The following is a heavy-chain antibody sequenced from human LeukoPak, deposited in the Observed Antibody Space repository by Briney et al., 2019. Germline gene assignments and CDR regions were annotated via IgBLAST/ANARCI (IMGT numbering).Heavy chain of an antibody. CDR1: GFTFSSYW. D-gene: IGHD3-3*01. CDR2: INSDGSST. CDR3: ATNRITIFGVVTDY. Sequence: GGSLRLSCAASGFTFSSYWMHWVRQAPGKGLVWASRINSDGSSTSYADSVKGRLTISRDNAKNTLYLQMNSLRAEDTAVYYCATNRITIFGVVTDYWGQGTLVTVSS. V-gene: IGHV3-74*01. J-gene: IGHJ4*02.